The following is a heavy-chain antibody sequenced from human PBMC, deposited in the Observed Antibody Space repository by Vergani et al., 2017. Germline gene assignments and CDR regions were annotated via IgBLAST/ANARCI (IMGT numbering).Heavy chain of an antibody. J-gene: IGHJ4*02. CDR1: GGSISRGDYY. D-gene: IGHD2-15*01. V-gene: IGHV4-30-4*01. Sequence: QVQLQESGPGLVQPSQTLSLTCTVSGGSISRGDYYWSWIRQPPGKGLEWFGYIGYSGSTYYNPSLKSRVTISLDTSKNQFSLKLSSVTAADTAVYYGARAAEYCSGDSCYSDHFDYWGQGTLVTVSS. CDR2: IGYSGST. CDR3: ARAAEYCSGDSCYSDHFDY.